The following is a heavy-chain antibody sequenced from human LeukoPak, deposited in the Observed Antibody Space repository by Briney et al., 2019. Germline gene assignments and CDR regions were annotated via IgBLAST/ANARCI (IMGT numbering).Heavy chain of an antibody. Sequence: SETLSLTCTVSGGSINSYYWSWIRQPAGKGLEWIGRIFSSGNTIYNPSLRSRVTMSVDTSKNQFPLRLNSVTAADTAVYYCARSPHRLIGHWFDPWGQGTLLTVPS. J-gene: IGHJ5*02. CDR3: ARSPHRLIGHWFDP. V-gene: IGHV4-4*07. CDR1: GGSINSYY. CDR2: IFSSGNT. D-gene: IGHD3-16*01.